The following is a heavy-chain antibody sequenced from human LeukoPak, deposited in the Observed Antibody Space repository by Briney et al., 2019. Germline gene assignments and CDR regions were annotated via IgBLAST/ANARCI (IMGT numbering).Heavy chain of an antibody. V-gene: IGHV1-69*05. CDR3: ARGYSSSWPSDY. Sequence: SVKVSCKASGGTFSSYAISWVRQAPGQGLEWMGGIIPIFGTANYAQKFQGRVTITTDESTSTAYMELSSLRSGDTAVYYCARGYSSSWPSDYWGQGTLVTVSS. CDR2: IIPIFGTA. D-gene: IGHD6-13*01. J-gene: IGHJ4*02. CDR1: GGTFSSYA.